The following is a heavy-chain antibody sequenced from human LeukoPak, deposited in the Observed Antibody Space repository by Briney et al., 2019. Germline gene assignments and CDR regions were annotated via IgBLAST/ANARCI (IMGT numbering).Heavy chain of an antibody. J-gene: IGHJ3*02. CDR3: ARTGNLWFGESHDAFDI. V-gene: IGHV1-2*02. CDR2: INPNSGGT. CDR1: GYTFTGYY. Sequence: ASVKVSCKASGYTFTGYYMHWVRQAPGQGLEWMGWINPNSGGTNYAQKFQGRVTITRNTSISTAYMELSSLRSEDTAVYYCARTGNLWFGESHDAFDIWGQGTMVTVSS. D-gene: IGHD3-10*01.